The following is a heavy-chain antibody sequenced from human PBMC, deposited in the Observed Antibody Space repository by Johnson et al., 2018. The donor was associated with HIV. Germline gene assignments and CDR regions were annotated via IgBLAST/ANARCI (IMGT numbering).Heavy chain of an antibody. D-gene: IGHD6-19*01. CDR1: GFTFSSYA. CDR2: LSYDGGNN. Sequence: QVQLVESGGGVVQPGRSLRLSCTASGFTFSSYAMHWVRQAPGKGLDWRAVLSYDGGNNYNADSWKGRFTISRDNSKNTRYLQMNSLRAEDTAVYYCARGRAVAGTRAFDIWGQGTMVTVSS. J-gene: IGHJ3*02. CDR3: ARGRAVAGTRAFDI. V-gene: IGHV3-30*04.